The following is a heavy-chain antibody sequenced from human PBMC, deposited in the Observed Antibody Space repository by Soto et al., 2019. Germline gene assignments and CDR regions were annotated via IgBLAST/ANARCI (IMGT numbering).Heavy chain of an antibody. V-gene: IGHV3-7*05. D-gene: IGHD2-2*01. CDR2: IKEDGSEK. CDR1: EFTFSSYW. CDR3: ARDLGAPGRGSAVGYYYHYGMDV. Sequence: EVQLVESGGGLVQPGGSLRLSCAASEFTFSSYWMNWVRQAPGKGLEWVANIKEDGSEKYYVDSVKGRFTISRDNVNNSLYLTMNSLRGEDTAVYYCARDLGAPGRGSAVGYYYHYGMDVWGQGTTVTVSS. J-gene: IGHJ6*02.